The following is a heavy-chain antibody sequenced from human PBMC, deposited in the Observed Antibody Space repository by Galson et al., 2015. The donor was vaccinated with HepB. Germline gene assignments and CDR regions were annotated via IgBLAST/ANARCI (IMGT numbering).Heavy chain of an antibody. V-gene: IGHV1-69*06. Sequence: SVKVSCKASGGTFSSYAISWVRQAPGQGLEWMGGIIPIFGTANYAQKFQGRVTITADKSTSTAYMELSSLRSEDTAVYYCARVFSHYGSGSPQADYWGQGTLVTVSS. D-gene: IGHD3-10*01. CDR1: GGTFSSYA. CDR2: IIPIFGTA. CDR3: ARVFSHYGSGSPQADY. J-gene: IGHJ4*02.